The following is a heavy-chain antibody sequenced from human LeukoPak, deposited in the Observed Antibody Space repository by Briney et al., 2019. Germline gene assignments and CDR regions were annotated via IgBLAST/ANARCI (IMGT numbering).Heavy chain of an antibody. D-gene: IGHD6-13*01. V-gene: IGHV1-18*01. CDR3: ARGGRSWYPGYYFDY. J-gene: IGHJ4*02. CDR2: ISPYNGNT. CDR1: GYTFTTYG. Sequence: ASVKVSCKASGYTFTTYGISWVRQAPGQGLEWMGWISPYNGNTNYAQKLQGRVTMTTDTSTSTAYMELRSLRSDDTAVYYCARGGRSWYPGYYFDYWGQGTLVTVSS.